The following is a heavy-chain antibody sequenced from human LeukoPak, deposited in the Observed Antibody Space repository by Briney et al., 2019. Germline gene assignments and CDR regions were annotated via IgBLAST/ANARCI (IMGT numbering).Heavy chain of an antibody. J-gene: IGHJ1*01. D-gene: IGHD2-15*01. CDR1: GFTFSSYW. CDR3: ARDHRSYCSGSTCYSAFQH. Sequence: GGSLRLSCAASGFTFSSYWMSWVRQAPGKGLEWVANIKQDGSEKYYVDSVKGRFTISRDNAKNSLYLQMNSLRAEDTAVYYCARDHRSYCSGSTCYSAFQHWGQGTLVTVSS. V-gene: IGHV3-7*01. CDR2: IKQDGSEK.